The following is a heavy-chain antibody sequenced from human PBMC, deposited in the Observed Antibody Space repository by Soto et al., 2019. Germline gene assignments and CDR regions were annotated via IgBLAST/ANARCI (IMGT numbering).Heavy chain of an antibody. J-gene: IGHJ4*02. Sequence: LVTMCLSCTVSGGSISSYYWSWILQQPGEGLEWIGYIYYSGSTNYNPSLKSRVTISVDTSKNQFSLKLSSVTAADTAVYYCARRYCSGGSCYSSFDYWGQGTLVTVSS. D-gene: IGHD2-15*01. CDR1: GGSISSYY. CDR3: ARRYCSGGSCYSSFDY. CDR2: IYYSGST. V-gene: IGHV4-59*08.